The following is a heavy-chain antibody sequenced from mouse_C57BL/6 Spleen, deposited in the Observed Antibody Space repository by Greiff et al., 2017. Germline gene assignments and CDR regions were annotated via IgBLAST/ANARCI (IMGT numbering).Heavy chain of an antibody. CDR1: GFTFSSYA. CDR2: ISDGGSYT. V-gene: IGHV5-4*03. Sequence: EVKVVESGGGLVKPGGSLKLSCAASGFTFSSYAMSWVRQTPEKRLEWVATISDGGSYTYYPDNVKGRFTISRDNAKNNLYLQMSHLKSEDTAMYYCAKYGSSYHYFDYWGQGTTLTVSS. D-gene: IGHD1-1*01. J-gene: IGHJ2*01. CDR3: AKYGSSYHYFDY.